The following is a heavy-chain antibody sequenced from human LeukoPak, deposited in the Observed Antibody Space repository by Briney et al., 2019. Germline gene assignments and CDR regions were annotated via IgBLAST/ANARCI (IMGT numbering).Heavy chain of an antibody. CDR1: GGSIRNSSFY. D-gene: IGHD6-19*01. Sequence: SETLSLTCAVSGGSIRNSSFYWSWIRQPPGKGLEWIGEINHSGSTNYNPSLKSRVTISVDTSKNQFSLKLSSVTAADTAVYYCARDVRSGWYDETYYYGMDVWGQGTTVTVSS. CDR2: INHSGST. CDR3: ARDVRSGWYDETYYYGMDV. V-gene: IGHV4-39*07. J-gene: IGHJ6*02.